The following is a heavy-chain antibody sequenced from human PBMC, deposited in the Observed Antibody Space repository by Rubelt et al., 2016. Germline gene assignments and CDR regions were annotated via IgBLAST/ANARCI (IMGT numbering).Heavy chain of an antibody. CDR3: ARTYYYDSSGYYQSYYFDY. J-gene: IGHJ4*02. V-gene: IGHV3-69-1*01. CDR1: GFNLRDYW. CDR2: IYSGGTT. D-gene: IGHD3-22*01. Sequence: GGSLRLSCAASGFNLRDYWMHWVRQDPGKGLQWVSIIYSGGTTYYADSVRGRFTVSRDNAKNSLYLQMNSLRAEDTAVYYCARTYYYDSSGYYQSYYFDYWGQGTLVTVSS.